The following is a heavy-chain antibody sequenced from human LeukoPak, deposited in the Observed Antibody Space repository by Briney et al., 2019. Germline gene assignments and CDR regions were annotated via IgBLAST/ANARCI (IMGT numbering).Heavy chain of an antibody. CDR2: IRYDGSNK. Sequence: PGGSLRLSCAASGFTFSSYGMHWVRQAPGKGLEWVAFIRYDGSNKYYVDSVKGRFTISRNNSKNTMYLAIKTLRAEYTAVYDSAKDQGGESDYWGQRTLVTVSS. D-gene: IGHD3-16*01. J-gene: IGHJ4*02. CDR3: AKDQGGESDY. V-gene: IGHV3-30*02. CDR1: GFTFSSYG.